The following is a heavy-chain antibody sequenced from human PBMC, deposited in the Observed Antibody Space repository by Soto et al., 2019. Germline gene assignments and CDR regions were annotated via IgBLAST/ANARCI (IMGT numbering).Heavy chain of an antibody. CDR3: ARLPIYCSGGSCLSDSAFDI. Sequence: SDSLSLTCTLSGGSISSSTYSWGWIRQPEGMGLVWIGSIYYNGSTYYNPSLKIRVTISVDTSKNQFSLKLSSVTAADTAVYYCARLPIYCSGGSCLSDSAFDIWGQEIMVSVS. J-gene: IGHJ3*02. CDR2: IYYNGST. D-gene: IGHD2-15*01. CDR1: GGSISSSTYS. V-gene: IGHV4-39*01.